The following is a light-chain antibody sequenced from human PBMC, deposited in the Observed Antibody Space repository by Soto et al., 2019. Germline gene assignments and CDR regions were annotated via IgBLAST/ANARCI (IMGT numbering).Light chain of an antibody. CDR2: GAS. CDR3: QQYNNWPQT. J-gene: IGKJ1*01. Sequence: EMLLTQSPATLSVSPAETATLSCRASQNVLSDLAWYQQKPGQAPRLLIFGASTRATGIPARFSGSGSGTEFTLTIGSLQSEDFAVYYCQQYNNWPQTFGQGTKVDIK. CDR1: QNVLSD. V-gene: IGKV3-15*01.